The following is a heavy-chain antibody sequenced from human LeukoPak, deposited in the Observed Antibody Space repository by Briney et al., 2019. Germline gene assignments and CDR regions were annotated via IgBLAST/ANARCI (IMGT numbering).Heavy chain of an antibody. D-gene: IGHD1-26*01. J-gene: IGHJ4*01. CDR3: AKTGTVGITIGLFDY. CDR1: GFTVSNNY. V-gene: IGHV3-53*01. Sequence: GGSLRLSCAASGFTVSNNYMSWVRQAPGKGLEWVSVIYNDGSTYYGDSAKGRFTISRDNSKNTVDLQMNSLRVEDTAVYYCAKTGTVGITIGLFDYWGQGTLVTVSS. CDR2: IYNDGST.